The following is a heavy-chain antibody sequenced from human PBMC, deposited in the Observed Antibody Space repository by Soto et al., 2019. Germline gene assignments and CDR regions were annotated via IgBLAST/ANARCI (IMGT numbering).Heavy chain of an antibody. V-gene: IGHV3-48*02. CDR3: ARVRDGDYGDRSMDY. CDR2: ISSSSSTI. D-gene: IGHD4-17*01. CDR1: GFTFSSYS. J-gene: IGHJ4*02. Sequence: GGSLRLSCAASGFTFSSYSMNWVRQAPGKGLEWVSYISSSSSTIYYADSVKGRFTSSRDNAKNSLYLQLNILRDEDTAVYYCARVRDGDYGDRSMDYWGQGTLFTVS.